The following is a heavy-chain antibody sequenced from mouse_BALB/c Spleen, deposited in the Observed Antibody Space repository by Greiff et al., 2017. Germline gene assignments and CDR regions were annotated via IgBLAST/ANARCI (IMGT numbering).Heavy chain of an antibody. CDR2: IDPANGNT. Sequence: EVMLVESGAELVKPGASVKLSCTASGFNIQDTYMHWVKQRPEQGLEWIGRIDPANGNTKYDPKFQGKATITADTSSNTAYLQLSSLTSEDTAVYYCARDVYYGYFDYWGQGTTLTVSS. V-gene: IGHV14-3*02. CDR3: ARDVYYGYFDY. J-gene: IGHJ2*01. CDR1: GFNIQDTY. D-gene: IGHD1-1*01.